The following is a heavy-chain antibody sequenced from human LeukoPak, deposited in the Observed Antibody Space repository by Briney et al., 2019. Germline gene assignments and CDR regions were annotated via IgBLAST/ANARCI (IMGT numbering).Heavy chain of an antibody. CDR1: GYSFTNYY. J-gene: IGHJ4*02. V-gene: IGHV1-2*02. CDR2: INPKNGGT. CDR3: ARDNSMTEFDY. Sequence: ASVKVSCKASGYSFTNYYLHWVRQAPGQELEWMGWINPKNGGTYYVQNFQGRVTMTRDTSISTVYLEVSRLTSDDTAMYYCARDNSMTEFDYWGQGSLVTVSS.